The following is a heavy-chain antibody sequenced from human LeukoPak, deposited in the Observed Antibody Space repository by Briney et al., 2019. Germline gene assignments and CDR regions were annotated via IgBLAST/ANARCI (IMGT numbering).Heavy chain of an antibody. V-gene: IGHV4-34*01. CDR2: INHSGST. Sequence: SETLSLTCAVYGGSFSGYYWSWIRQPPGKGLEWIGEINHSGSTNYNPSLKSRVTISVDTSKNQFSLKLSSVTAADTAVYYCARHETGGTYPLKYWGQGILVTVSS. J-gene: IGHJ4*02. CDR3: ARHETGGTYPLKY. CDR1: GGSFSGYY. D-gene: IGHD1-26*01.